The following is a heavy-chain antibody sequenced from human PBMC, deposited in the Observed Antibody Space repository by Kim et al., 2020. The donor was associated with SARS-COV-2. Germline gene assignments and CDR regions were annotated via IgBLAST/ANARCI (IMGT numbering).Heavy chain of an antibody. V-gene: IGHV3-30*18. CDR1: GFTFSSYG. CDR3: AKGRLRTSGSFWAD. Sequence: GGSLRLSCAASGFTFSSYGMHWVRQAPGKGLEWVAVISYDGSNKYYADSVKGRFTISRDNSKNTLYLQMNSLRAEDTAVYYCAKGRLRTSGSFWADWGQGTLVTVSS. J-gene: IGHJ4*02. CDR2: ISYDGSNK. D-gene: IGHD1-26*01.